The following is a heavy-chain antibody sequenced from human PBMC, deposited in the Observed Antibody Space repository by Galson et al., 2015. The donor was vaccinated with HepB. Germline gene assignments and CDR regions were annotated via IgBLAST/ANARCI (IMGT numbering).Heavy chain of an antibody. D-gene: IGHD7-27*01. J-gene: IGHJ4*02. Sequence: SLRLSCAASGFTVSNNYMSWVRQAPGRGLEWVSVIYSAGNTYYADSVKGRFTISRDNSRNTLYLQMNSLRAEDTAVYYCARNWGHFDYWGQGILVTVSS. CDR3: ARNWGHFDY. V-gene: IGHV3-66*01. CDR1: GFTVSNNY. CDR2: IYSAGNT.